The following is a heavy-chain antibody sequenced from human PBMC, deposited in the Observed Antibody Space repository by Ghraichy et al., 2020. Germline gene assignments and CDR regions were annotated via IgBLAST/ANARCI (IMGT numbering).Heavy chain of an antibody. J-gene: IGHJ4*02. CDR1: RFTFSAYW. Sequence: GESLNISCAAPRFTFSAYWMAWLRQAPGKGLEWVANMNEDGSAKNHLDSVKGRFSIPRDNVKRSLYLQMNSLRAEDTAIYYCAADKGFGAHDYWGQGSLVFVSS. D-gene: IGHD3-3*01. CDR3: AADKGFGAHDY. CDR2: MNEDGSAK. V-gene: IGHV3-7*03.